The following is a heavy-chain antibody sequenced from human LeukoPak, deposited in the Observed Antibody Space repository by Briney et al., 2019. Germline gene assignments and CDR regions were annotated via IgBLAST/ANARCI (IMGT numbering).Heavy chain of an antibody. V-gene: IGHV3-23*01. Sequence: GGSLRLSRAASGFTFSSSAMGWVPGARGKGLEWVSSITGSGDYTYYADSVKGRFNISRDNSKNTLYLQMNSLRADDTAVYYCANKPAGFDPWGQGTLVTVSS. J-gene: IGHJ5*02. CDR1: GFTFSSSA. CDR2: ITGSGDYT. CDR3: ANKPAGFDP. D-gene: IGHD1-14*01.